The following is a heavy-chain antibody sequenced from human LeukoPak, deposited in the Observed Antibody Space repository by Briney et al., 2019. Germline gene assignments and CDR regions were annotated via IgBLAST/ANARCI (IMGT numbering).Heavy chain of an antibody. Sequence: GESLRISCKGSGYSFTSYWISWVRQMPGKGLEWMGRIDPSDSYTNYSPSFQGHVTISADKSISTAYLQWSSLKASDTAMYYCARHALEIPGYSSSWEHFQHWGQGTLVTVSS. D-gene: IGHD6-13*01. CDR3: ARHALEIPGYSSSWEHFQH. V-gene: IGHV5-10-1*01. J-gene: IGHJ1*01. CDR2: IDPSDSYT. CDR1: GYSFTSYW.